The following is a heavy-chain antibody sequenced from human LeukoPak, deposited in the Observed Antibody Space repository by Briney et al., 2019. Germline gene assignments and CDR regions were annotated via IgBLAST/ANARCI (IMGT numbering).Heavy chain of an antibody. J-gene: IGHJ4*02. CDR1: GGSLSAYY. CDR2: INHGGST. V-gene: IGHV4-34*01. Sequence: PSETLSLTCAVYGGSLSAYYWTWIRQPPGKGLEWIGEINHGGSTNYNPSLKSRVTISVDTSKNQFSLKLSSVTAADTAVYYCARRKGYDYVWGSYRWDYWGQGTLVTVSS. D-gene: IGHD3-16*02. CDR3: ARRKGYDYVWGSYRWDY.